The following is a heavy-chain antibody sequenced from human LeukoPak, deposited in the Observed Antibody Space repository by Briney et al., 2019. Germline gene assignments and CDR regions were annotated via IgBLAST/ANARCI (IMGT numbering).Heavy chain of an antibody. V-gene: IGHV4-61*02. CDR3: ARGSWDDFWSGYTLPFDY. CDR1: GGPISSGSYY. CDR2: IYTSGST. Sequence: SETLSLTCTVSGGPISSGSYYWSWIRQPAGKGLEWIGRIYTSGSTNYNPSLKSRVTISVDTSKNQFSLKLSSVTAADTAVYYCARGSWDDFWSGYTLPFDYWGQGTLVTVSS. D-gene: IGHD3-3*01. J-gene: IGHJ4*02.